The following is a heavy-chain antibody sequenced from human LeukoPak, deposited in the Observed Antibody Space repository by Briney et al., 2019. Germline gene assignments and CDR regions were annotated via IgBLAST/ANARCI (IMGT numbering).Heavy chain of an antibody. J-gene: IGHJ4*02. V-gene: IGHV3-23*01. CDR2: ISSRGDRT. CDR3: ARELSSSGFFDY. CDR1: GFTFNSYA. Sequence: GGSLRLSCAASGFTFNSYAMSWVRQTSGRGLEWVSAISSRGDRTYYADSVKGRLTISRDNSKNTVYLQMNGLRAEDTAVYYCARELSSSGFFDYWGQGTLVTVSS. D-gene: IGHD6-19*01.